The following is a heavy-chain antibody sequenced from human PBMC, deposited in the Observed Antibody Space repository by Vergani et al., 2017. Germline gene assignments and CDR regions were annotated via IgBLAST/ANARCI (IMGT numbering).Heavy chain of an antibody. D-gene: IGHD3-10*01. CDR1: GFSFSSHA. Sequence: QVQLAESGGGRVQPGRSLRLSCAASGFSFSSHAIHWVRQAPGKGLEWVAVISNDGSKKYYADSVKGRFTISRDNSKNTLDLQMNSLRTQDTAVYYCAKAGSVTSESLQYNFYMDGWGKGTTVTVS. V-gene: IGHV3-30*18. J-gene: IGHJ6*03. CDR3: AKAGSVTSESLQYNFYMDG. CDR2: ISNDGSKK.